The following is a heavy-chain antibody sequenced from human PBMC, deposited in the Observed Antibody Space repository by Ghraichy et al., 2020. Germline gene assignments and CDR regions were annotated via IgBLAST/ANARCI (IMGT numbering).Heavy chain of an antibody. D-gene: IGHD5-18*01. CDR1: GGSISSYY. CDR3: AREVTDYYYMDV. CDR2: IYYSGST. Sequence: SETLSLTCTVSGGSISSYYWSWIRQPPGKGLEWIGYIYYSGSTNYNPSLKSRVTISVDTSKNQFSLKLSSVTAADTAVYYCAREVTDYYYMDVWGKGTTVTVSS. V-gene: IGHV4-59*01. J-gene: IGHJ6*03.